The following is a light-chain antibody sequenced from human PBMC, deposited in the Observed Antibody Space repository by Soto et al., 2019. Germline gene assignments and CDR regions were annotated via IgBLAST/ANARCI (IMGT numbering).Light chain of an antibody. J-gene: IGLJ2*01. CDR1: SCDVGGYNY. V-gene: IGLV2-14*01. CDR2: DVS. Sequence: QSALTQPASVSGSPGQWITISCTGTSCDVGGYNYVSWYQQHPGKAPKLMIYDVSNRPSGVSNRFSGSKSGNTASLTISGLQAEDEADYYCSSYTSSSTVVFGGGTKVTVL. CDR3: SSYTSSSTVV.